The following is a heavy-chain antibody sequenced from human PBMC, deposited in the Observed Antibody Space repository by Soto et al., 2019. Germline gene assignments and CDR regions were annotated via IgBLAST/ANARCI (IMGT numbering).Heavy chain of an antibody. D-gene: IGHD6-19*01. V-gene: IGHV4-39*01. CDR1: GGSISRSSYY. CDR2: IYYSGST. J-gene: IGHJ5*02. Sequence: SETLSLTCTVSGGSISRSSYYWGWIRQPPGKGLEWIGSIYYSGSTYYNPSLKSRVTISVDTSKNQFSLKLSSVTAADTAVYYCASRVSVAGTGWFDPWGQGTLVTVSS. CDR3: ASRVSVAGTGWFDP.